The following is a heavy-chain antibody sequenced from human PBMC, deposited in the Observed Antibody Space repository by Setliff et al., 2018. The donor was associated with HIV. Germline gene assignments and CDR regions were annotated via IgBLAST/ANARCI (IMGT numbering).Heavy chain of an antibody. Sequence: GSLRLSCVASGFTFNNYAMNWVRQAPGKGLEWVSGISGSARSTYYADSVKGRFTISRDNAKNSLFLDLNSLRADDTAVYYCVRGGFWTGYFNYFDYWGQGSLVTVPS. J-gene: IGHJ4*02. CDR2: ISGSARST. CDR1: GFTFNNYA. V-gene: IGHV3-23*01. CDR3: VRGGFWTGYFNYFDY. D-gene: IGHD3-3*01.